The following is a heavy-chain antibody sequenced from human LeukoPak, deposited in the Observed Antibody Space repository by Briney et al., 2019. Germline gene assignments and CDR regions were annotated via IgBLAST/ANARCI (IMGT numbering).Heavy chain of an antibody. CDR2: IKQDGSEK. V-gene: IGHV3-7*03. CDR3: ARDLPPPWSYSSGLECGFDI. J-gene: IGHJ3*02. D-gene: IGHD6-19*01. CDR1: EFSFSSYW. Sequence: PGGSLRLSCAASEFSFSSYWMSWVRQAPGKGLEWVANIKQDGSEKYYVDSVKGRFTISRDNAKNSLYLQMNSLRAEDTAVYYCARDLPPPWSYSSGLECGFDIWGQGTMVTVSS.